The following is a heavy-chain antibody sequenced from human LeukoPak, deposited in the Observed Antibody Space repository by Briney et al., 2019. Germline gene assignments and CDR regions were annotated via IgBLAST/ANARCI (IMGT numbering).Heavy chain of an antibody. CDR1: GDKVSSNSAA. D-gene: IGHD1-1*01. CDR3: TRQSSTDYYYHGLDV. CDR2: TYYRSKWYN. J-gene: IGHJ6*02. V-gene: IGHV6-1*01. Sequence: SQTLSLTCAISGDKVSSNSAAWNWTRQSPSRGLEWLGRTYYRSKWYNDYAVSVKRRITINPDTSKNQFSLQLNSVTPEDTAVYYCTRQSSTDYYYHGLDVWGQGTTVAVS.